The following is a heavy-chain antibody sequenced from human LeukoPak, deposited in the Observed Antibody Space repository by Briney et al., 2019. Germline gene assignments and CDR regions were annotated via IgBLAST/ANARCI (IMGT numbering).Heavy chain of an antibody. Sequence: GASVKVSCKASGGTFISYAISWVRQAPGQGIEWMGRIIPIFGTANYAQKFQGRVTITTDESTSTAYMELSSLGSEDTAVYYCARDLSTAMVTLVGINWFDPWGQGTLVTVSS. D-gene: IGHD5-18*01. CDR2: IIPIFGTA. CDR3: ARDLSTAMVTLVGINWFDP. J-gene: IGHJ5*02. CDR1: GGTFISYA. V-gene: IGHV1-69*05.